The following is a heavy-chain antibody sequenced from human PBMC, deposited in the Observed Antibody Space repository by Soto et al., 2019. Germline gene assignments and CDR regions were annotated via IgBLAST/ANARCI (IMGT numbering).Heavy chain of an antibody. J-gene: IGHJ5*02. CDR2: INQSGSP. Sequence: PSETLSLTCAVSSGTISSSNWWTWVRQPPGKGLEWIGEINQSGSPNYNPYLRSRITITVDKSKSQFFLKLSSLTASDTAIYYCAGLGMVAAHREFDPWGQGTLVTVS. CDR1: SGTISSSNW. CDR3: AGLGMVAAHREFDP. D-gene: IGHD2-15*01. V-gene: IGHV4-4*02.